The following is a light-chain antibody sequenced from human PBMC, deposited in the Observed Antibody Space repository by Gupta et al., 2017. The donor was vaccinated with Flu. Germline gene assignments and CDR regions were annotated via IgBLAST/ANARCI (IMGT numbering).Light chain of an antibody. CDR3: RQEGISVYT. Sequence: ILLTQSPGTLSLSPGERATLSCRASHRVKNNLLTSYQQTPGQAPRLLIYGASGRATAIPDTLSGSGSGRDFSLTILRLVPPDFAVYYCRQEGISVYTFGQGTRLEMK. CDR2: GAS. CDR1: HRVKNNL. V-gene: IGKV3-20*01. J-gene: IGKJ2*01.